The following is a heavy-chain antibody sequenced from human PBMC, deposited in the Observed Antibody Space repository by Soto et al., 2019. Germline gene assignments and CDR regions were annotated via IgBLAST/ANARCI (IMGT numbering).Heavy chain of an antibody. CDR3: ASPHWQQLNIDY. CDR1: GGSISSSSYY. D-gene: IGHD6-13*01. V-gene: IGHV4-39*01. Sequence: PSETLSLTCTVSGGSISSSSYYWGWIRQPPGKGLEWIGSIYYSGSTYYNPSLKSRVTISVDTSKNQFSLKLSSVTAADTAVYYCASPHWQQLNIDYWGQGTLVTVSS. CDR2: IYYSGST. J-gene: IGHJ4*02.